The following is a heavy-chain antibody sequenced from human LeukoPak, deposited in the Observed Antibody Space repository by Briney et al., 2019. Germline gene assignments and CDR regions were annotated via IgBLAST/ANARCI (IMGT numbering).Heavy chain of an antibody. CDR2: INPSGGST. J-gene: IGHJ4*02. CDR1: GYTFTGYY. D-gene: IGHD6-13*01. V-gene: IGHV1-46*01. Sequence: ASVKVSCKASGYTFTGYYMHWVRQAPGQGLEWMGIINPSGGSTSYAQKFQGRVTMTRDTSTSTVYMELSSLRSEDTAVYYCARDLGTETAAAGTGFDYWGQGTLVTVSS. CDR3: ARDLGTETAAAGTGFDY.